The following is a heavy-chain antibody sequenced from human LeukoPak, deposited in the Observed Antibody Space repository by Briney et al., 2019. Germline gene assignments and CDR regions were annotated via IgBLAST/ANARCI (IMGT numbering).Heavy chain of an antibody. J-gene: IGHJ4*02. D-gene: IGHD6-19*01. CDR2: ISWNSGSI. CDR1: GFTFSRYW. CDR3: AKGGRSGWYGNY. V-gene: IGHV3-9*01. Sequence: GGSLRLSCAASGFTFSRYWMHWVRQAPGKGLEWVSGISWNSGSIGYADSVKGRFTISRDNAKNSLYLQMNSLRAEDTALYYCAKGGRSGWYGNYWGQGTLVTVSS.